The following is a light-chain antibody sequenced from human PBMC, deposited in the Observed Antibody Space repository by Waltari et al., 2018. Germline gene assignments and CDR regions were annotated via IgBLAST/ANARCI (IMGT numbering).Light chain of an antibody. J-gene: IGLJ1*01. V-gene: IGLV3-21*04. CDR1: YIGTSS. CDR2: YDR. CDR3: HVWHPHVDPGV. Sequence: SYVVTQPPSVSVAPGETATITCGGDYIGTSSVHWYQQKAGQAPVLVIFYDRDRPSGIPDRFSGSNSGNTATLTISRVEAGDEARYYCHVWHPHVDPGVFGTGTEVTVL.